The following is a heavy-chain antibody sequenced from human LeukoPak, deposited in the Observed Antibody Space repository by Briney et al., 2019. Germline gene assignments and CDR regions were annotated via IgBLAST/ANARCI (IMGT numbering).Heavy chain of an antibody. Sequence: SETLSLTCTVSGGSISSYYWSWIRQPPGKGLEWIGYIYYSGSTNYNPSLKSRVTISVDTSKNQFSLKLSSVTAADTAVYYCARFRDYGGNSGLNYWGQESLVTVSS. V-gene: IGHV4-59*01. CDR3: ARFRDYGGNSGLNY. J-gene: IGHJ4*02. CDR2: IYYSGST. CDR1: GGSISSYY. D-gene: IGHD4-23*01.